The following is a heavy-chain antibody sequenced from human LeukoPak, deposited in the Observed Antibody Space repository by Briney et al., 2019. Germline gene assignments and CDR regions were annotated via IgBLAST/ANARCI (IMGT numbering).Heavy chain of an antibody. CDR1: GYTFTGYY. J-gene: IGHJ4*02. CDR2: INPNNGGT. CDR3: ARDYYDSSGYYYFGY. D-gene: IGHD3-22*01. V-gene: IGHV1-2*02. Sequence: ASVKVSCKASGYTFTGYYMHWVRQAPGQGLEWMGWINPNNGGTNYAQKFQGRVTMTRDTSISTAYMELSRLRSDDTAVYYCARDYYDSSGYYYFGYWGQGTLVTVSS.